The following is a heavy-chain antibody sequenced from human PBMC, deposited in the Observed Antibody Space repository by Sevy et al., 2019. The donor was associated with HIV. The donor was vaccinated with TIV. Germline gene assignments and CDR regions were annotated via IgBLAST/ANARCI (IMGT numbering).Heavy chain of an antibody. J-gene: IGHJ5*02. Sequence: GESLKISCAASGFTFSSYWMSWVRQAPGKGLEWVANIKQVGSEKYYVDSVKGRFTISRDNAKNSLYLQMNSLRAEDTAVYYCASRLHRGAYDPWGQGTLVTVSS. CDR1: GFTFSSYW. CDR2: IKQVGSEK. V-gene: IGHV3-7*01. D-gene: IGHD1-26*01. CDR3: ASRLHRGAYDP.